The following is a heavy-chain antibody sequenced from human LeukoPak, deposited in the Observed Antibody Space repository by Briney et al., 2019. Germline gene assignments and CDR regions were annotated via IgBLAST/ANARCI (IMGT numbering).Heavy chain of an antibody. CDR3: ARDVEKRPDY. J-gene: IGHJ4*02. V-gene: IGHV3-74*01. CDR1: GFTFRNYW. Sequence: PGGSLRLSCAASGFTFRNYWMHWVRQAPGKGLVWVSGTSNDGRGTTYADSVKGGFTISRDNAKNTLYLQMSSLRVEDTAVYYCARDVEKRPDYWGQGTLVTVSS. D-gene: IGHD2-15*01. CDR2: TSNDGRGT.